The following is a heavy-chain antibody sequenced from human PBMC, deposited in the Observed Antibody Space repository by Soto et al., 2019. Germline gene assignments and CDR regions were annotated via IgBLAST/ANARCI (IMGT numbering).Heavy chain of an antibody. CDR3: AAGGGLPRYY. V-gene: IGHV4-39*07. J-gene: IGHJ4*02. CDR2: IFYSGST. Sequence: SETLSLTCTVSGGSISSSSSYWDWIRQPPGKGLEWIGSIFYSGSTYYNPSLKSRVTISVDRSKNQFSLKLSSVTAADTAVYYCAAGGGLPRYYWGQGTLVTVSS. D-gene: IGHD5-12*01. CDR1: GGSISSSSSY.